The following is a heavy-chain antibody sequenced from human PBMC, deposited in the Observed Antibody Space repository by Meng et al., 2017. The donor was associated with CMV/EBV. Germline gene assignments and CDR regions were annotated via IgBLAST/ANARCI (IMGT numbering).Heavy chain of an antibody. CDR3: ARTYYYYSCGYYYEDDAFDI. CDR2: ITYDGSNK. Sequence: GESLKISCAASGFTFSSYAMHWVRQAPGKGLEWVAVITYDGSNKYYADSVKGRFTISRDNSKNTLYLQMNSLRAEDTAVYYCARTYYYYSCGYYYEDDAFDIWGQGTMVTVSS. J-gene: IGHJ3*02. V-gene: IGHV3-30*04. D-gene: IGHD3-22*01. CDR1: GFTFSSYA.